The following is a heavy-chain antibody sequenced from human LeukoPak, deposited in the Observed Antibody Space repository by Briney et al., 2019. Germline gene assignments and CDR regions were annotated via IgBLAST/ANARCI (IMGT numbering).Heavy chain of an antibody. Sequence: ASETLSLTCTVSGGSISSSSYYWGWIRQPPGKGLEWIGRIYYSGSTYYNPSLKSRVTISVDTSKNQFSLKLSSVTAADTAVYYCARLIITMVRGVIYQASWFDPWGQGTLVTVSS. CDR2: IYYSGST. CDR3: ARLIITMVRGVIYQASWFDP. V-gene: IGHV4-39*01. J-gene: IGHJ5*02. D-gene: IGHD3-10*01. CDR1: GGSISSSSYY.